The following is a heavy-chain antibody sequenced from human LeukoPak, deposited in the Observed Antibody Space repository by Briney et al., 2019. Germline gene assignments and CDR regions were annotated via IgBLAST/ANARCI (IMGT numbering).Heavy chain of an antibody. V-gene: IGHV1-8*01. CDR2: MNPNSGNT. D-gene: IGHD6-19*01. Sequence: ASVKVSCKASGYTFTSYDINWVRQATGQGHEWMGWMNPNSGNTGYAQKFQGRVTMTRNTSINTAYMELSSLISEDTAVYYCARVRYQMYSGGYYFNYWGQGTLVTVSS. J-gene: IGHJ4*02. CDR1: GYTFTSYD. CDR3: ARVRYQMYSGGYYFNY.